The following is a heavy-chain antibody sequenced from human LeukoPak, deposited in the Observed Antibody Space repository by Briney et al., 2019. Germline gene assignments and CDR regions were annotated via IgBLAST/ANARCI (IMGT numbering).Heavy chain of an antibody. CDR2: ISAYNGNT. D-gene: IGHD6-13*01. Sequence: ASVKVSCKASGYTFTGYYMHWVRQAPGQGLEWMGWISAYNGNTNYAQKLQGRVTMTTDTSTSTAYMELRSLRSDDTAVYYCARDSSFHGSWFDYWGQGTLVTVSS. J-gene: IGHJ4*02. V-gene: IGHV1-18*04. CDR3: ARDSSFHGSWFDY. CDR1: GYTFTGYY.